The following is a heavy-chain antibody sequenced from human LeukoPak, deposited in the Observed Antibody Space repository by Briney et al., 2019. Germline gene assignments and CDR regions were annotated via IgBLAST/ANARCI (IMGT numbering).Heavy chain of an antibody. D-gene: IGHD3-22*01. V-gene: IGHV3-48*03. J-gene: IGHJ4*02. CDR2: ISSSGSTI. Sequence: GGSLRLSCAASGFTFSSYEMNWVRQAPGKGLEWVSYISSSGSTIYYADSVKGRFTISRDNAKNSLYLQMNSLRAEDTAVYYCARTDSSGYYFAHWGQGTLVTVSS. CDR1: GFTFSSYE. CDR3: ARTDSSGYYFAH.